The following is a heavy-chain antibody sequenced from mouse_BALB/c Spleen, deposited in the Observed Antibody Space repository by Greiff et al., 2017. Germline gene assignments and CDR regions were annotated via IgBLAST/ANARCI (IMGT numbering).Heavy chain of an antibody. D-gene: IGHD1-1*02. J-gene: IGHJ4*01. V-gene: IGHV1S81*02. CDR2: INPSNGRT. CDR3: ASNGGYYAMDY. Sequence: VQLQQSGAELVKPGASVKLSCKASGYTFTSYWMHWVKQRPGQGLEWIGEINPSNGRTNYNEKFKSKATLTVDKSSSTAYMQLSSLTSEDSAVYYCASNGGYYAMDYWGQGTSVTVSS. CDR1: GYTFTSYW.